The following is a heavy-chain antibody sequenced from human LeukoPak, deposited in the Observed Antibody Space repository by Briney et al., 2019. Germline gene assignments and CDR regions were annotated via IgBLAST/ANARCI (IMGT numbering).Heavy chain of an antibody. CDR1: GGTFSSYA. D-gene: IGHD2-15*01. J-gene: IGHJ4*02. CDR2: IIPILGIA. Sequence: GASVKVSCKASGGTFSSYAISWVRQAPGQGLEWMGRIIPILGIANYAQKFQGRVTITADKSTSTAYMELSSLRSEDTAVYYCARDERMGLRPFDYWGQGTLVTVSS. V-gene: IGHV1-69*04. CDR3: ARDERMGLRPFDY.